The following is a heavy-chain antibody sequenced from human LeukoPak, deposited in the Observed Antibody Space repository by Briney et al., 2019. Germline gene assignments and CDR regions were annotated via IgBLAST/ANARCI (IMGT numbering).Heavy chain of an antibody. CDR2: ISGSGAAI. V-gene: IGHV3-11*01. CDR3: AKNRRLLGD. Sequence: GGSLRLSCAASGFTFSDFYMTWVRQAPGKGLEFISCISGSGAAIYYADSVKGRFTISRDNAKKSVYLQMKGLRDDDTAVYYGAKNRRLLGDWGQGTLVTVSS. D-gene: IGHD1-14*01. CDR1: GFTFSDFY. J-gene: IGHJ4*02.